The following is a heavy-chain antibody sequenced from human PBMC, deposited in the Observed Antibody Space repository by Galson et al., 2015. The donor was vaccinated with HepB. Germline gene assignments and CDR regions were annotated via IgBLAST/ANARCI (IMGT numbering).Heavy chain of an antibody. CDR2: ISYDGSNK. Sequence: SLRLSCAASGFTFSSYAMHWVRQAPGKGLEWVAVISYDGSNKYYADSVKGRFTISRDNSKSTLYLQMNSLRAEDTAVYYCARDSPRYVAVAGMEICDYWGQGTLVTVSS. J-gene: IGHJ4*02. CDR3: ARDSPRYVAVAGMEICDY. V-gene: IGHV3-30-3*01. CDR1: GFTFSSYA. D-gene: IGHD6-19*01.